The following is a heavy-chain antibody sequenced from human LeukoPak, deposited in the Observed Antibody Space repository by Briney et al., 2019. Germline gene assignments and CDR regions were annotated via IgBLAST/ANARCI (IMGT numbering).Heavy chain of an antibody. J-gene: IGHJ3*02. CDR1: GGSVSSGSYY. CDR2: IYYSGST. D-gene: IGHD3-22*01. V-gene: IGHV4-61*01. CDR3: ALSRGGYYDSSGPSWAFDI. Sequence: SETPSLTCTVSGGSVSSGSYYWSWIRQPPGKGLEWIGYIYYSGSTNYNPSLKSRVTISVDTSKNQFSLKLRSVTAADTAVYYCALSRGGYYDSSGPSWAFDIWGQGTMVTVSS.